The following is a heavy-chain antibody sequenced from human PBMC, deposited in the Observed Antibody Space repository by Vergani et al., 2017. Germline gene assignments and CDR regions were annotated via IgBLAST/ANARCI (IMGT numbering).Heavy chain of an antibody. D-gene: IGHD6-6*01. CDR1: GGSISSYY. CDR2: IYYSGST. CDR3: ARVHSSSSGPHWYFDL. Sequence: QVQLQESGPGLVKPSETLSLTCTVSGGSISSYYWSWIRQPPGKGLEWIGYIYYSGSTNYNPSLKSRVTISVDTSKNQFSLKLSSVTAAATAVYYCARVHSSSSGPHWYFDLWDRGTLVTVSS. V-gene: IGHV4-59*01. J-gene: IGHJ2*01.